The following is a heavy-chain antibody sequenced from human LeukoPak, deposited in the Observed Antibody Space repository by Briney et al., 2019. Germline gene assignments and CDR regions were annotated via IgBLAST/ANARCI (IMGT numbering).Heavy chain of an antibody. D-gene: IGHD5/OR15-5a*01. CDR3: ARESFYVGHRIFDY. CDR2: IYYSGST. J-gene: IGHJ4*02. V-gene: IGHV4-39*07. Sequence: PSETLSLTCTVSGGSISSSSYYWGWIRQPPGKGLEWIGSIYYSGSTYYNPSLKSRVTISVDTSKNQFSLKLSSVTAADTAVYYCARESFYVGHRIFDYWGQGAPVTVSS. CDR1: GGSISSSSYY.